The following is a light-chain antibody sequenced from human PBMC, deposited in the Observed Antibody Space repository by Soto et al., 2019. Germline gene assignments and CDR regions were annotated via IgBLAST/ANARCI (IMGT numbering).Light chain of an antibody. Sequence: EIVLTQSPGTLSLSRGERATLSCRASQSVSSSSLAWYQQKPGQAPRLLIYGASSRATGIPDRFSGSGSGTDFTLTISRLEPEVFAVFYCQQYGSSPYTFGQGTKLEIK. CDR1: QSVSSSS. J-gene: IGKJ2*01. CDR3: QQYGSSPYT. CDR2: GAS. V-gene: IGKV3-20*01.